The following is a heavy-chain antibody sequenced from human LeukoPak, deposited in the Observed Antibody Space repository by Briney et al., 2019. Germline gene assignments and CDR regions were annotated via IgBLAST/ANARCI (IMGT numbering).Heavy chain of an antibody. V-gene: IGHV3-23*01. CDR3: AKDRPNFYETSGSYYKIKGDF. Sequence: GGSLRLSCEASGFTFNTHAMSWVRQAPGKGLEWVASITSSGRTPYYTDSVKGRFTISRNNSKNTLYLQMNSLRGEDTAVYYCAKDRPNFYETSGSYYKIKGDFWGQGSLVTVSS. CDR1: GFTFNTHA. J-gene: IGHJ4*02. D-gene: IGHD3-10*01. CDR2: ITSSGRTP.